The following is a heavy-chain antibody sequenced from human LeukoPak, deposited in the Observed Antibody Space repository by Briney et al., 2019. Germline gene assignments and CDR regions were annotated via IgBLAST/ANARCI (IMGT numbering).Heavy chain of an antibody. V-gene: IGHV1-18*01. CDR3: ARGFYHSGTNWYDVFDV. CDR1: GYTFPNYG. J-gene: IGHJ6*02. D-gene: IGHD3/OR15-3a*01. Sequence: ASVTVSCKGCGYTFPNYGISWVRQAPGQGLEWMGWVSGNNGNTNYAQKLQSRVTMTTDTSTNTAYMELRSLRSDDTAVYYCARGFYHSGTNWYDVFDVWGQGTTVTVSS. CDR2: VSGNNGNT.